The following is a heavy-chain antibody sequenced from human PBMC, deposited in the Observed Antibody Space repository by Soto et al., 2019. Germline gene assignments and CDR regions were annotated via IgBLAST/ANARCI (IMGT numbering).Heavy chain of an antibody. V-gene: IGHV4-4*02. J-gene: IGHJ5*02. CDR3: ATPASRCVELVCPIPT. CDR1: GTSISSTYF. D-gene: IGHD2-8*01. Sequence: QVQLQQSGPGLVKPSGTLSLTCVVSGTSISSTYFWTWLRQAPGRGLEWIGEIYHSGNTNYNPSPKSRVTTSRNNDNKPFCLYLNDVTVADSAIYSSATPASRCVELVCPIPTWGQGTPVTVSS. CDR2: IYHSGNT.